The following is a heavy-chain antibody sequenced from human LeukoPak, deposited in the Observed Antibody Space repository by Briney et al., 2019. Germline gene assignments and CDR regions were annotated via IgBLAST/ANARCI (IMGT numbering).Heavy chain of an antibody. D-gene: IGHD2-15*01. CDR1: GGSISSSPYF. CDR3: ARGYCSGSTCYYFDY. J-gene: IGHJ4*02. V-gene: IGHV4-39*07. Sequence: SETLSLTCTVSGGSISSSPYFWGWVRQPPGKGLEWIGAIYYSGSTNYNPSLKSRVTISVDTSKNQFSLKLSSVTAADTAVYYCARGYCSGSTCYYFDYWGQETLVTVSS. CDR2: IYYSGST.